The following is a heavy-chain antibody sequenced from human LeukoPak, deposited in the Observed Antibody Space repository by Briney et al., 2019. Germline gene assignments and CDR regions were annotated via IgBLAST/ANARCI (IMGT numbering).Heavy chain of an antibody. Sequence: GGSLRLSCAASGFTFTSYWMHWVRQVPGKGLVWVSRINSDGSGTTYADSVKGRFTISRDNAKNTLYLQMNSLRAEDTAVYYCARDREDYGGNSFDYWGQGTLVTVSS. CDR1: GFTFTSYW. CDR3: ARDREDYGGNSFDY. D-gene: IGHD4-23*01. J-gene: IGHJ4*02. CDR2: INSDGSGT. V-gene: IGHV3-74*01.